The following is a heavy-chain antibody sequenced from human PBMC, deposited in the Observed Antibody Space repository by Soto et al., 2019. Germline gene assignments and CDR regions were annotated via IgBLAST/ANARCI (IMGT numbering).Heavy chain of an antibody. CDR1: GFTFSDYY. Sequence: QVQLVESGGGLVKPGGSLRLSCAASGFTFSDYYMSWIRQAPGKGLEWISYINSSSSYTNYADSVKGRFTISRDNAKNSLYLQMNIRRAEDTPVYYCARIIAAAGGRRYFDLWCRGSLVTVSS. CDR2: INSSSSYT. J-gene: IGHJ2*01. D-gene: IGHD6-13*01. V-gene: IGHV3-11*05. CDR3: ARIIAAAGGRRYFDL.